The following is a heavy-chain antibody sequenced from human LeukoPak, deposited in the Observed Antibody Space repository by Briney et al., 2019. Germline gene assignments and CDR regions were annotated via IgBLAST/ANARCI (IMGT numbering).Heavy chain of an antibody. CDR1: GGTFSSYA. D-gene: IGHD3-22*01. Sequence: GASVKVSCKASGGTFSSYAISWVRQAPGQGLEWMGGIIPIFGTANYAQKFQGRVTITADESTSTAYMELSSLRSEDTAVYYCARDLYYDSSGYWYYFDYWGQGTLVTVSS. J-gene: IGHJ4*02. CDR2: IIPIFGTA. V-gene: IGHV1-69*13. CDR3: ARDLYYDSSGYWYYFDY.